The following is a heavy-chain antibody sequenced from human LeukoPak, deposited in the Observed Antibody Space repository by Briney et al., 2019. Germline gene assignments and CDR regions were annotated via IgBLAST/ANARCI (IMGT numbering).Heavy chain of an antibody. CDR3: ARRRYYGSGSYTIDAFDI. V-gene: IGHV5-51*01. Sequence: GESLKISCKGSGYSFTSHWIGWVRQMPGKGLEWMGIIYPGDSDTRYSPSFQGQVTISADKSISTAYLQWSSLKASDTAMYYCARRRYYGSGSYTIDAFDIWGQGTMVTVSS. CDR2: IYPGDSDT. J-gene: IGHJ3*02. CDR1: GYSFTSHW. D-gene: IGHD3-10*01.